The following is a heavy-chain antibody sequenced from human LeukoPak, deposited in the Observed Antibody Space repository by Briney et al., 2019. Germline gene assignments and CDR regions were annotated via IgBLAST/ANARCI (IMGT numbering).Heavy chain of an antibody. CDR2: IYYNVGT. Sequence: SETLSLTCTVSGGSIISSSHYWAWIRQPPGKGLEWIGSIYYNVGTFYSPSLKSRASISFDTSNNQFSLNLSSVTAADTSVYFCARDEASAADYWGQGTLVTVSS. CDR3: ARDEASAADY. J-gene: IGHJ4*02. D-gene: IGHD6-13*01. V-gene: IGHV4-39*01. CDR1: GGSIISSSHY.